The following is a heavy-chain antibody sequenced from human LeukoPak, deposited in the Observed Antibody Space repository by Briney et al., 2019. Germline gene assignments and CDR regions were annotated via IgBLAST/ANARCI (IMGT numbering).Heavy chain of an antibody. CDR1: GFTFSRHA. CDR2: TSGIGAST. CDR3: VRDLNALGYFDCFDI. V-gene: IGHV3-23*01. D-gene: IGHD3-9*01. Sequence: GGSLRLSCAATGFTFSRHAMSWVRQAPGKGLEWVSATSGIGASTYYADSVKGRFTISRDNSKDTLHLQMNSLRAEDTAVYYCVRDLNALGYFDCFDIWGQGTVVTVSS. J-gene: IGHJ3*02.